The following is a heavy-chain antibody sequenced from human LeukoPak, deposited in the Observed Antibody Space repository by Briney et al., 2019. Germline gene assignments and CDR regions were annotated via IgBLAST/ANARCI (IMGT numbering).Heavy chain of an antibody. CDR1: GYTFTSYY. D-gene: IGHD3-9*01. Sequence: ASVKVSCKASGYTFTSYYMHWVRQAPGQGLEWMGIINPSGGSTSYAQKFQGRVTMTRDTSTSTVYMELSSLRSEDTAVYYCARESRNYDILTRYYRDDAFDIWGQGTMVTVSS. V-gene: IGHV1-46*01. CDR2: INPSGGST. CDR3: ARESRNYDILTRYYRDDAFDI. J-gene: IGHJ3*02.